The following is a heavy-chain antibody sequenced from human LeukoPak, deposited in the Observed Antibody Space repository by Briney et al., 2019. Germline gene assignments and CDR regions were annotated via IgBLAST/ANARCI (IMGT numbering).Heavy chain of an antibody. Sequence: GGSLRLSCAASGFTFDDYAMHWVRQAPGKGLEWVSGISWNSGSIGYADSVKGRFTISRDSAKNPLYLQMNSLRAEDTALYYCAKELPTYYGMDVWGQGTTVTVSS. V-gene: IGHV3-9*01. CDR1: GFTFDDYA. J-gene: IGHJ6*02. CDR2: ISWNSGSI. D-gene: IGHD2-15*01. CDR3: AKELPTYYGMDV.